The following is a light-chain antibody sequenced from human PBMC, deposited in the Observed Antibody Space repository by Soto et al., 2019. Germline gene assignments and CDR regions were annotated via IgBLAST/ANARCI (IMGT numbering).Light chain of an antibody. V-gene: IGKV1-39*01. Sequence: DIQMTQSPSSLSASVGDGVAITCRASQRISNYLNWYQQKPGKAPKLLIYAASTLQSGVPSRFSGSGSGTAFTLTISSLQPEDFATYYCQQSYSTPRTFGQGTKVDIK. CDR2: AAS. CDR1: QRISNY. CDR3: QQSYSTPRT. J-gene: IGKJ1*01.